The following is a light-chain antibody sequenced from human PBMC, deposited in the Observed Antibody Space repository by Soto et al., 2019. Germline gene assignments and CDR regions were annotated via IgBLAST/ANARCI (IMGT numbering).Light chain of an antibody. CDR2: WAS. J-gene: IGKJ4*01. CDR3: QQNSTVPLT. CDR1: QSISTS. Sequence: DIQMTQSPPTRSASVGARVTMTCRASQSISTSLAWYQQKPGTAPKLLIYWASTLQSGVPSRFSGSGAGTDFTLTINSLQPDDFAAFYCQQNSTVPLTFGGGAKVDIK. V-gene: IGKV1-5*03.